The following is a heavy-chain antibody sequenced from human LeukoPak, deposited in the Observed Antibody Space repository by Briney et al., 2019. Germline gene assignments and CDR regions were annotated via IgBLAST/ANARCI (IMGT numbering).Heavy chain of an antibody. V-gene: IGHV4-38-2*02. Sequence: SETLSLTCTVSGCSISSDYYWGWIRQPPGKGLEWIGSIYHGGSTYYNPSLKSRVTILVDTSKNQFSLKLSSVTAADTAVYYCATLPANQLRGFDYWGQGTLVTVSS. CDR3: ATLPANQLRGFDY. J-gene: IGHJ4*02. CDR2: IYHGGST. CDR1: GCSISSDYY. D-gene: IGHD2-2*01.